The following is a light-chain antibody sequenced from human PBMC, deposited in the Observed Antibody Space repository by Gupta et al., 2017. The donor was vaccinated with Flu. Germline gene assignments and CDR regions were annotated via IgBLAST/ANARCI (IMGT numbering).Light chain of an antibody. CDR3: SSYTSSSTPHVV. J-gene: IGLJ2*01. Sequence: SALTQPASVSGSPGQSLTISCTGTSSDVGGYNYVSWYQQHPGKAPKLMIYEVSNRHSGVANRFSGSKSGNTASLTISGLQAEDEADYYCSSYTSSSTPHVVFGGGTKLTVL. V-gene: IGLV2-14*01. CDR1: SSDVGGYNY. CDR2: EVS.